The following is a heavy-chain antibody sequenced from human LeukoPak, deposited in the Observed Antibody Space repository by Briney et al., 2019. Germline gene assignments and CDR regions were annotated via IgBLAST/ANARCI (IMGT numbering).Heavy chain of an antibody. CDR3: ARDHYDFWSGYYSGVSDY. Sequence: ASVKVPCKASGYTFTSYGISWVRQAPGQGLEWMGWISAYNGNTKYAQKLQGRVTMTTDTSTSTAYMELRSLRSDDTAVYYCARDHYDFWSGYYSGVSDYWGQGTLVTVSS. J-gene: IGHJ4*02. D-gene: IGHD3/OR15-3a*01. V-gene: IGHV1-18*01. CDR1: GYTFTSYG. CDR2: ISAYNGNT.